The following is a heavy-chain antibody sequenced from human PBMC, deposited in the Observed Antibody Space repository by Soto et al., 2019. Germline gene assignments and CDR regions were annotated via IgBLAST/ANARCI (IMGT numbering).Heavy chain of an antibody. D-gene: IGHD3-10*01. V-gene: IGHV3-48*02. CDR3: ARDSGRGGAMDV. Sequence: GSLRLSCAASGFTFSDFHMHWVRQASGKGLEWVAYITDRSTTTFYADSVRGRFTVSRDNAKNSLYLQMNRLRDEDTALYYCARDSGRGGAMDVWGQGTTVTVSS. CDR2: ITDRSTTT. J-gene: IGHJ6*02. CDR1: GFTFSDFH.